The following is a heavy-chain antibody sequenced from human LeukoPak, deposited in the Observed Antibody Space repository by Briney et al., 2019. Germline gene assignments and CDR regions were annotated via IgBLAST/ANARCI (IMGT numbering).Heavy chain of an antibody. CDR2: INPNSGGT. Sequence: ASVKVSCKASGYTFTSYDINWVRQATGQGLEWMGWINPNSGGTNYAQKFQGRVTMTRDTSISTAYMELSRLRSDDTAVYYCARVGVTMVRRNYYYYMDVWGKGTTVTISS. CDR1: GYTFTSYD. V-gene: IGHV1-2*02. J-gene: IGHJ6*03. D-gene: IGHD3-10*01. CDR3: ARVGVTMVRRNYYYYMDV.